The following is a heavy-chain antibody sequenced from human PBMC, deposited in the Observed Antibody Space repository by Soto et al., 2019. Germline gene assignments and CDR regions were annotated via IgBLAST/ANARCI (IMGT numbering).Heavy chain of an antibody. CDR1: GGTFSSYA. D-gene: IGHD6-6*01. V-gene: IGHV1-69*12. CDR3: ARSFFTIAARGYFDY. J-gene: IGHJ4*02. CDR2: IIPIFGTA. Sequence: QVQLVQSGAVVKKPGSSVKVSCKASGGTFSSYAISWVRQAPGQGLEWMGGIIPIFGTANYAQKFQGRVTITADESTSTAYMELSSLRSEDTAVYYCARSFFTIAARGYFDYWGQGTLVTVSS.